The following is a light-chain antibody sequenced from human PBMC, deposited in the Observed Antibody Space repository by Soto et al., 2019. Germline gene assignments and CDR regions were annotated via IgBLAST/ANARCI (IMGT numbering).Light chain of an antibody. CDR3: CSYAGSSTFV. J-gene: IGLJ1*01. Sequence: QSVLTQPASVSGSPGQSITISCTGTSSDVGSYNLVSWYQQHPGKAPKLMIYEVSKRPSGVSNRFSGSKSGNTASLTISGVQAEDEADYYCCSYAGSSTFVFGAGTKVTVL. V-gene: IGLV2-23*02. CDR2: EVS. CDR1: SSDVGSYNL.